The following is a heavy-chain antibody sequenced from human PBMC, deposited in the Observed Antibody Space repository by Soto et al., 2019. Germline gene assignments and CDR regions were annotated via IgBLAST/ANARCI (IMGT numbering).Heavy chain of an antibody. D-gene: IGHD2-2*02. CDR2: IYPGDSDT. V-gene: IGHV5-51*01. CDR3: ARYTPPLGAFES. Sequence: RGEYLKISWKGSGYSFTSYGIGWVRQMPGKGLEWMGIIYPGDSDTRYSPSFQGQVTISADKSSSTAYLQWSSLKASDTAMYYCARYTPPLGAFESWGQGTMVTV. CDR1: GYSFTSYG. J-gene: IGHJ3*02.